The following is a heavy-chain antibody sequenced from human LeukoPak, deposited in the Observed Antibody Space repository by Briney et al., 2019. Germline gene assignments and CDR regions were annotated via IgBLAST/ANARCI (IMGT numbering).Heavy chain of an antibody. CDR2: ISSSGSYI. J-gene: IGHJ3*02. D-gene: IGHD2-21*02. CDR1: GFTFSRYS. Sequence: GGSLRLSCGASGFTFSRYSMNWVRQAPGKGLEWVSSISSSGSYIYYADSVKGRFTISRDDAKNSLYLQMNSLRAEDTAVYYCASRNQYCGGDCFWAFDIWSQGTMVTVSS. V-gene: IGHV3-21*01. CDR3: ASRNQYCGGDCFWAFDI.